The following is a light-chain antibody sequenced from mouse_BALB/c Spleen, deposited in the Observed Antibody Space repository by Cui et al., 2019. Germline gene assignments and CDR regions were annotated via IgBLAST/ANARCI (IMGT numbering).Light chain of an antibody. CDR1: QSLLNSGNQKNY. Sequence: EIVMTQSPSSLSVSAGEKVTMSCKSSQSLLNSGNQKNYLAWYQQKPGQPPKLLIYGASTRESGVPDRFTGSGSGTDSTLTISSVQAEDLAVYYCQNDHSYPLTFGAGTKLELK. CDR3: QNDHSYPLT. CDR2: GAS. V-gene: IGKV8-28*01. J-gene: IGKJ5*01.